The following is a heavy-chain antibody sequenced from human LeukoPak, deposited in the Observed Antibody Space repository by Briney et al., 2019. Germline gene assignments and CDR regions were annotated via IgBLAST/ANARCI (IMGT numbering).Heavy chain of an antibody. Sequence: ASVKVSCKASGYTFTISWVRQAPGQGLEWMGWINPNSGGTNSAQKFQGRVTLTRDTSISTAYMELSGLRSDDTAVYYCARGVVAATFYYYMDVWSKGTMVTVSS. D-gene: IGHD2-15*01. J-gene: IGHJ6*03. CDR1: GYTFT. V-gene: IGHV1-2*02. CDR3: ARGVVAATFYYYMDV. CDR2: INPNSGGT.